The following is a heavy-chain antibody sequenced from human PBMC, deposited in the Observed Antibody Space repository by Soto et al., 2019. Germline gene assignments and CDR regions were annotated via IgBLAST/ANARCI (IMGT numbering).Heavy chain of an antibody. Sequence: EVQLVESGGGLVQPGGSLKLSCAASGFTFSGSAMHWVRQASGKGLEWVGRIRSKANSYATAYAASVKGRFTISRDDSKNTAYLQMNSLKTEDTAVYYCTKRGDSSSWYLNYYYGMDVWGQGTTVTVSS. CDR3: TKRGDSSSWYLNYYYGMDV. J-gene: IGHJ6*02. CDR1: GFTFSGSA. V-gene: IGHV3-73*02. CDR2: IRSKANSYAT. D-gene: IGHD6-13*01.